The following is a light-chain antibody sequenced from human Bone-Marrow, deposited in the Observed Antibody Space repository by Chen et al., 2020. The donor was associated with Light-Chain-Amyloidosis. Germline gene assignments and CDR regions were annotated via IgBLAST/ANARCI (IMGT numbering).Light chain of an antibody. CDR3: QSADSSGTYEVI. Sequence: SYELTQPPSVSVSPGQTARITGSGDDLPTKYAYWYQQKLGQAPLLVIHRYTERPSGISERFSGPSSGTPATLTISGVQAEDEADYHCQSADSSGTYEVIFGGGTKLTVL. V-gene: IGLV3-25*03. CDR2: RYT. CDR1: DLPTKY. J-gene: IGLJ2*01.